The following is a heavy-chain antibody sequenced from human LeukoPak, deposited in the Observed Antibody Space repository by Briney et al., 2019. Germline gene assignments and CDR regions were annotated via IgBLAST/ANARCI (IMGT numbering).Heavy chain of an antibody. J-gene: IGHJ5*02. CDR1: GGSFSSYY. CDR2: IYTNGST. Sequence: SETLSLTCTVSGGSFSSYYWSWIRQPAGKGLEWIGRIYTNGSTNYNPSLKSRVTMSVDTSKNQFSLRLTSVTAADTALYYCARGRYDPNWFDPWGQGTVVTVSS. V-gene: IGHV4-4*07. CDR3: ARGRYDPNWFDP. D-gene: IGHD5-12*01.